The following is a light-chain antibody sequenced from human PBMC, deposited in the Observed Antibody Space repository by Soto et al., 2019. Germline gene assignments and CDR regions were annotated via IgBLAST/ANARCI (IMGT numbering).Light chain of an antibody. J-gene: IGLJ1*01. CDR2: RNN. V-gene: IGLV1-47*01. CDR1: TSNIGSNY. CDR3: ATWDDSLNGFYV. Sequence: QSVLTQPPSASGTPGQGVTISCSGSTSNIGSNYVYWYQQLPGTAPKLLIYRNNQRPPAVPDRFSGSNSGTSASLAISGLRSDDEADYFCATWDDSLNGFYVFGTGTKLTVL.